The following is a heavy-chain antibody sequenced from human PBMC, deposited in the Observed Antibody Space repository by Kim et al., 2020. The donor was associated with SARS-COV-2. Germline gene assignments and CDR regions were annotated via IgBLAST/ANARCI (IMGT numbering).Heavy chain of an antibody. V-gene: IGHV1-18*01. CDR3: ARCSWGARGYAMDV. Sequence: AQSLQGRVTVTTDTSTSTGYMELRSLRSDDTAVYYCARCSWGARGYAMDVWGQGTTVTVSS. J-gene: IGHJ6*02. D-gene: IGHD3-16*01.